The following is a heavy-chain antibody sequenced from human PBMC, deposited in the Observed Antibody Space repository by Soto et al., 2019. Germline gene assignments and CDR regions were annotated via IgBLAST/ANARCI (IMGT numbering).Heavy chain of an antibody. CDR1: GYTFTSYG. D-gene: IGHD2-15*01. J-gene: IGHJ3*02. Sequence: QVQLVQSGAEVKKPGASVKVSCKASGYTFTSYGISWVRQAPGQGLEWMGWISAYNGNTNYAQKLQGRVTMTTDTSTSTAYMELRSVRSDDTAVYYCARGASDIVVVVAATTEDDAFDIWGQGTMVTVSS. CDR2: ISAYNGNT. V-gene: IGHV1-18*01. CDR3: ARGASDIVVVVAATTEDDAFDI.